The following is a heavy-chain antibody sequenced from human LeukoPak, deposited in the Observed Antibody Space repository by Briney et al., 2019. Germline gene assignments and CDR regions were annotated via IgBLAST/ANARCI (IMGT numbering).Heavy chain of an antibody. J-gene: IGHJ4*02. Sequence: SETLSLTCAVCSGSFSGYYWSWMRQPPGKGLEGIGEIYHSGSTNYKPSLKRGETISVDTSKNQFSLNLNSVTAANTAVYYCARGFATMVRGVVLDFWGQGTLVTVSS. CDR3: ARGFATMVRGVVLDF. CDR2: IYHSGST. V-gene: IGHV4-34*01. CDR1: SGSFSGYY. D-gene: IGHD3-10*01.